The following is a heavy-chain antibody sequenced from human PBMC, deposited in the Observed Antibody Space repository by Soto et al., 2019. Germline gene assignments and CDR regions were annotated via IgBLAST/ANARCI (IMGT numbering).Heavy chain of an antibody. D-gene: IGHD4-17*01. CDR1: GFTFSSYG. J-gene: IGHJ6*02. CDR3: AKERDYGGPGTLGGMDV. V-gene: IGHV3-30*18. CDR2: ISYDGSNK. Sequence: GVSLRLSCAASGFTFSSYGMHWVRQAPGKGLEWVAVISYDGSNKYYADSVKGRFTISRDNSKNTLYLQMNSLRAEDTAVYYCAKERDYGGPGTLGGMDVWGQGTTVTVSS.